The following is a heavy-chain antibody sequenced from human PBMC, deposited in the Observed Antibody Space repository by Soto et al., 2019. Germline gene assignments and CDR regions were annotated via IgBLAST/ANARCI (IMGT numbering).Heavy chain of an antibody. CDR1: GGSISSYY. J-gene: IGHJ3*02. V-gene: IGHV4-59*01. CDR2: IYYSGST. D-gene: IGHD3-9*01. CDR3: ARLTYYDILTGYYRAIVNAFDI. Sequence: PSETLSLTCTVSGGSISSYYWSWIRQPPGRGLEWIGYIYYSGSTNCNPSLKSRVTISVDTSKNQFSLKLSSVTAADTAVYYCARLTYYDILTGYYRAIVNAFDIWGQGTMVTVSS.